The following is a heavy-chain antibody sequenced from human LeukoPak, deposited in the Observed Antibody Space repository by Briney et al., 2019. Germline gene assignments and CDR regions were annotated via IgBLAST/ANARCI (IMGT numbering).Heavy chain of an antibody. CDR2: INHSGST. CDR1: GGSFSGYY. D-gene: IGHD4-17*01. V-gene: IGHV4-34*01. Sequence: SETLSLTCAVYGGSFSGYYWSWIRQPPGKGLEWIGEINHSGSTNYNPSLKSRVTISVDTSKNQFSLKLSSVTAADTAVYYCARMTTVTTAGYYYYYMDVWGKGTTVTISS. CDR3: ARMTTVTTAGYYYYYMDV. J-gene: IGHJ6*03.